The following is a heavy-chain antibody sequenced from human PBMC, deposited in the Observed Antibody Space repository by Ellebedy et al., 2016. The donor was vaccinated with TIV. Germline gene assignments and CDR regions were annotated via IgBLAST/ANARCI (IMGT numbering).Heavy chain of an antibody. D-gene: IGHD3-10*01. J-gene: IGHJ4*02. CDR1: GYTFTSYG. Sequence: ASVKVSCKASGYTFTSYGISWVRQAPGQGLEWMGGIIPIFGTANYAQKFQGSVTITRNTSISTAYMELSSLRSEDTAVYYCATWLGYFDYWGQGTLVTVSS. CDR3: ATWLGYFDY. V-gene: IGHV1-69*05. CDR2: IIPIFGTA.